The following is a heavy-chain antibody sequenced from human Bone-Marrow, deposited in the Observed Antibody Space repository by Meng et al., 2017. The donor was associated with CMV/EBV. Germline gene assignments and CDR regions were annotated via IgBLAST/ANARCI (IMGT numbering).Heavy chain of an antibody. CDR3: SGGGIRYSSSTSCQTYYYYYYGMDV. CDR2: ISSSGSTI. J-gene: IGHJ6*02. D-gene: IGHD2-2*01. V-gene: IGHV3-11*01. CDR1: GFTFSDYY. Sequence: GESLKISCAASGFTFSDYYMSWIRQAPGKGLEWVSYISSSGSTIYYADSVKGRFTISRDNAKNSLYLQMNSLRAEDTAVYYCSGGGIRYSSSTSCQTYYYYYYGMDVWGQGTTVTVSS.